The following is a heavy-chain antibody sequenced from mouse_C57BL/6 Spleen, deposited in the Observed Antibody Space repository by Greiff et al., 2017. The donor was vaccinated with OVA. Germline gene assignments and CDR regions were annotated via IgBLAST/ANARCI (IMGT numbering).Heavy chain of an antibody. Sequence: QVQLQQSGAELVRPGASVTLSCKASGYTFTDYEMHWVKQTPVHGLEWIGAIDPETGGTAYNQKFKGKAILTADKSSSTAYMELRSLTSEDSAVYYCTRGGNYGSSLNWVFDYWGQGTTLTVSS. CDR2: IDPETGGT. V-gene: IGHV1-15*01. CDR3: TRGGNYGSSLNWVFDY. J-gene: IGHJ2*01. CDR1: GYTFTDYE. D-gene: IGHD1-1*01.